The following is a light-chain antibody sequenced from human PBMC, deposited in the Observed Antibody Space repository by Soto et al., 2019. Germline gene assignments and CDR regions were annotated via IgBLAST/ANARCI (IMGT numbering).Light chain of an antibody. V-gene: IGKV1-5*03. CDR1: QTINSW. CDR3: QQYYSSPYT. J-gene: IGKJ2*01. CDR2: KAS. Sequence: DIQMTQSPSTLSASVRDRVTITCRASQTINSWLAWYQQRPGKAPRLLIYKASTLESGVPSRFSGSGSGTEFTLTISTLQPDDFATYYCQQYYSSPYTFGQGTKLDIK.